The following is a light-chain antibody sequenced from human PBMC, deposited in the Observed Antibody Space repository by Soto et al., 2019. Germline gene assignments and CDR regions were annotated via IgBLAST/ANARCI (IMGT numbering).Light chain of an antibody. CDR1: QGIRSE. V-gene: IGKV1-17*01. CDR2: TAS. CDR3: QQYNSYSPRT. J-gene: IGKJ1*01. Sequence: IQMTQSPSSLSASVGDRVTITCRASQGIRSELGWYQQKPGKAPNLLIYTASTLQSGVPSRFSGSGSGTEFTLSISSLQPDDFATYYCQQYNSYSPRTFGQGTKVDI.